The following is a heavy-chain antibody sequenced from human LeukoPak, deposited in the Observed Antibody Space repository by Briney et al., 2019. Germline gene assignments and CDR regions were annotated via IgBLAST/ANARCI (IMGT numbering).Heavy chain of an antibody. D-gene: IGHD3-22*01. CDR1: GFTFGTYW. V-gene: IGHV3-30*03. Sequence: GGSLRLSCAASGFTFGTYWMIWVRQAPGKGLEWVAVISYDGGEKHYADSVKGRFTLSRDNSQNTLYLQMNSLRPEDTAVYYCAREGGSGYYPYWGQGILVTVSS. CDR2: ISYDGGEK. CDR3: AREGGSGYYPY. J-gene: IGHJ4*02.